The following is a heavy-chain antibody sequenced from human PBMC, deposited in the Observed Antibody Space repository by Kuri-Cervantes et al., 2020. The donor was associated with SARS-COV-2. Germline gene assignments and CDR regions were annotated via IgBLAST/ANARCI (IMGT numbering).Heavy chain of an antibody. D-gene: IGHD3-22*01. CDR1: GGTFSSYA. V-gene: IGHV1-69*13. Sequence: SVKVSCKASGGTFSSYAISWVRQAPGQGLEWMGGIIPIFGTANYAQKFQGRVTITADESTSTAYMELSSLRSEDTAVYYCARTPRITMIVVPLEYFQHWGQGTLVTVSS. CDR3: ARTPRITMIVVPLEYFQH. J-gene: IGHJ1*01. CDR2: IIPIFGTA.